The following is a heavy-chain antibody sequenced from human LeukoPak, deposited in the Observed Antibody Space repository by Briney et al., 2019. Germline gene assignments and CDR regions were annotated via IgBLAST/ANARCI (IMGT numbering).Heavy chain of an antibody. Sequence: SETLSLTCAVYGGSFSSYHWGWIRQPPGKGLEWIGSIYYSGSTYYNPSLKSRVTISVDTSKNQFSLKLSSVTAADTAVYYCARGQYDYVWGSYRYTDDAFDIWGQGTMVTVSS. J-gene: IGHJ3*02. CDR2: IYYSGST. D-gene: IGHD3-16*02. V-gene: IGHV4-39*01. CDR3: ARGQYDYVWGSYRYTDDAFDI. CDR1: GGSFSSYH.